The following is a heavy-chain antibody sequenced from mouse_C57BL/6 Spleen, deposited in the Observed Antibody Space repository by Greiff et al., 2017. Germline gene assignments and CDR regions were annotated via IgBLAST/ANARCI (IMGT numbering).Heavy chain of an antibody. CDR1: GYTFTDYE. D-gene: IGHD1-1*01. CDR2: IDPETGGT. CDR3: TRNYGSSHYYAMDY. J-gene: IGHJ4*01. V-gene: IGHV1-15*01. Sequence: QVQLQQSGAELVRPGASVTLSCKASGYTFTDYEMHWVKQTPVHGLEWIGAIDPETGGTAYNQKFKGKAILTADKSSSTAYMELRSLTSEDSAVYYCTRNYGSSHYYAMDYWGQGTSVTVSS.